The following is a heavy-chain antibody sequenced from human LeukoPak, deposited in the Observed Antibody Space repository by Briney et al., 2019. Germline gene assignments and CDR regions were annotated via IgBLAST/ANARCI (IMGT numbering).Heavy chain of an antibody. V-gene: IGHV1-8*01. Sequence: ASVKVSCKASGYTFTSYDINWVRQATGQGLEWMGWMNPNSGNTGYAQKFQGRVTMTRNTSISTAYMELSSLRSEDTAVYYCARVGRPPYYYYYYGMDVWGQGTTVTVSS. CDR1: GYTFTSYD. D-gene: IGHD6-6*01. J-gene: IGHJ6*02. CDR2: MNPNSGNT. CDR3: ARVGRPPYYYYYYGMDV.